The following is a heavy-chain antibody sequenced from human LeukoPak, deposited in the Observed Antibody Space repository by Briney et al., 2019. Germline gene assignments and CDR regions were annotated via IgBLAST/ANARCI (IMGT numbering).Heavy chain of an antibody. D-gene: IGHD1-26*01. CDR1: GGSISSSSYY. J-gene: IGHJ4*02. Sequence: SETLSLTCTVSGGSISSSSYYWGWIRQPPGKGLEWIGSIYYSGSTYYNPSLKSRVTISVDTSKNQFSLYLSSVTAADTAVYYCARIPSGSYNQYDYWGQGTLVTVSS. V-gene: IGHV4-39*07. CDR2: IYYSGST. CDR3: ARIPSGSYNQYDY.